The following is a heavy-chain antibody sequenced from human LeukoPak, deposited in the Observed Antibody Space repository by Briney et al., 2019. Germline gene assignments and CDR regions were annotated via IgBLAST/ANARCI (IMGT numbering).Heavy chain of an antibody. CDR1: GGSISSGGYY. V-gene: IGHV4-30-2*01. CDR3: ARFLVDAFDI. J-gene: IGHJ3*02. D-gene: IGHD2/OR15-2a*01. Sequence: PSQTLSLTCTISGGSISSGGYYWSWIQQPPGKGLEWIGYLYHSGSTYYNPSLKSRVTISVDRSKNQFSLKLSSVTAADTAVYYCARFLVDAFDIWGQGTMVTVSS. CDR2: LYHSGST.